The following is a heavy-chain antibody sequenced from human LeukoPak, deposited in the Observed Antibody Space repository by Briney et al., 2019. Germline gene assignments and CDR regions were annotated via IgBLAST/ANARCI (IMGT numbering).Heavy chain of an antibody. Sequence: GGSLRLSCAASGFTFSDYYMSWIRQAPGKGLEWVSYISSSGSTIYYADSVKGRFTISRDNAKNSLYLQMNSLRAEDTAVYYCASQITYYYDSSGYYFDHWGQGTLVTVSS. V-gene: IGHV3-11*04. D-gene: IGHD3-22*01. CDR3: ASQITYYYDSSGYYFDH. CDR2: ISSSGSTI. J-gene: IGHJ4*02. CDR1: GFTFSDYY.